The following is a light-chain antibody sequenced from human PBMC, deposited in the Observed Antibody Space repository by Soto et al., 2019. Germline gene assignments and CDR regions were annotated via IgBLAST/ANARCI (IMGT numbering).Light chain of an antibody. CDR1: SSEVGSYNL. V-gene: IGLV2-23*03. CDR2: EGS. CDR3: CSYAGSSTFLYV. Sequence: QSALTQPASVSGSPGQSITISCTGTSSEVGSYNLVSWYQQNPGKAPKRMIYEGSKRPSGISNRFSGSKSGNTASLTISGLQAEDEADYYCCSYAGSSTFLYVFGTGTKLTVL. J-gene: IGLJ1*01.